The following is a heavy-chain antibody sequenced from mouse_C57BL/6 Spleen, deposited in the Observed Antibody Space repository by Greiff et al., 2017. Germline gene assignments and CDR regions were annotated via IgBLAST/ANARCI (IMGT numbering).Heavy chain of an antibody. V-gene: IGHV5-6*01. D-gene: IGHD3-2*02. J-gene: IGHJ2*01. CDR3: ARRRTAQALDY. CDR1: GFTFSSYG. CDR2: ISSGGSYT. Sequence: VQLKESGGDLVKPGGSLKLSCAASGFTFSSYGMSWVRQTPDKRLEWVATISSGGSYTYYPDSVKGRFTISRDNAKNTLYLQMSSLKSEDTAMYYCARRRTAQALDYWGQGTTLTVSS.